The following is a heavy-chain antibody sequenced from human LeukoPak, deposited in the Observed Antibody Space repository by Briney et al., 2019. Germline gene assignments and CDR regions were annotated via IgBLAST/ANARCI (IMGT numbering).Heavy chain of an antibody. CDR3: AREIVGYSGYGFQDAFDI. J-gene: IGHJ3*02. Sequence: SETLSLTCTVSGGSISTYYWSWIRQPPGKGLEWIGYIYYSGSTYYNPSLKSRVTISVDTSKNQFSLRLSSVTAADTAVYYCAREIVGYSGYGFQDAFDIWGQGTMVTVSS. V-gene: IGHV4-59*12. CDR1: GGSISTYY. D-gene: IGHD5-12*01. CDR2: IYYSGST.